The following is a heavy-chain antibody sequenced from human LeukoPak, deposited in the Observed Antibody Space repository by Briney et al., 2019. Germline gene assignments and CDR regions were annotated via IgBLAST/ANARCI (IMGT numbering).Heavy chain of an antibody. J-gene: IGHJ6*02. V-gene: IGHV3-33*01. CDR1: GFTFSSYG. Sequence: GGSLRLSCAASGFTFSSYGMHWVRQASDKGQEWVAVIWYDGSNKYYADSVKGRFTISRDNSKNTLYLQMNSLRAEDTAVYYCARVTTAGMDVWGQGTTVTVSS. CDR2: IWYDGSNK. CDR3: ARVTTAGMDV. D-gene: IGHD3-22*01.